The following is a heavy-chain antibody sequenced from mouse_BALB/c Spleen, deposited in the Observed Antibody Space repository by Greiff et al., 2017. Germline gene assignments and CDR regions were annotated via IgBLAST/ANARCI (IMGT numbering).Heavy chain of an antibody. CDR2: IWAGGST. J-gene: IGHJ3*01. Sequence: QVQLKESGPGLVAPSQSLSITCTVSGFSLTSYGVHWVRQPPGKGLEWLGVIWAGGSTNYNSALMSRLSISKDNSKSQVFLKMNSLQTDDTAMYYCARRNSSGYVGFAYWGQGTLVTVSA. CDR1: GFSLTSYG. CDR3: ARRNSSGYVGFAY. D-gene: IGHD3-1*01. V-gene: IGHV2-9*02.